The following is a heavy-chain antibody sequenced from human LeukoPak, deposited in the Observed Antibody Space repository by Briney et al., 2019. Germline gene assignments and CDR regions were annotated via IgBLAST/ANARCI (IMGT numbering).Heavy chain of an antibody. CDR3: ARNNYGDSHFDY. J-gene: IGHJ4*02. CDR2: IYYSGST. V-gene: IGHV4-30-4*01. D-gene: IGHD4-17*01. Sequence: SQTLSLTCTVSGGSISSGDHYWSWIRQPPGKGLEWIGYIYYSGSTYYNPSLKSRVTISVDTSKNQFSLKLSSVTAADTAVYYCARNNYGDSHFDYWGQGTLVTVSS. CDR1: GGSISSGDHY.